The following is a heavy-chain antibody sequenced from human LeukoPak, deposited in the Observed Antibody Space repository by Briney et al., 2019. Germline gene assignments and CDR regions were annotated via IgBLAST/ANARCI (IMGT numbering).Heavy chain of an antibody. CDR3: ARGFRGDNFDY. CDR1: GGSISSSSYY. CDR2: FSYGGST. V-gene: IGHV4-39*07. D-gene: IGHD7-27*01. Sequence: SETLSLTCIVSGGSISSSSYYWGWIRQPPGKGLEWIGSFSYGGSTYYNPSLKSRVTISVDTSKNQFSLKLSSVTAADTAVYFCARGFRGDNFDYWGQGTLVTVSS. J-gene: IGHJ4*02.